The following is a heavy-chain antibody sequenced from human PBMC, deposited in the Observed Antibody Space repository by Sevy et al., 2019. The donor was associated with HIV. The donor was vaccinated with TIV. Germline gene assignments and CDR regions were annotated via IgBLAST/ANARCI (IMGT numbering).Heavy chain of an antibody. V-gene: IGHV1-18*01. CDR1: GYTFTSYG. D-gene: IGHD1-1*01. Sequence: ASVKVSCKASGYTFTSYGISWVRQAPGQGLEWMGWISAYNGNTNYAQKLQGRVTMTTDTSTSTAYMELRSLRSDDTAVYYCARDRGQLEREPIDYWGQGTLVTVSS. J-gene: IGHJ4*02. CDR2: ISAYNGNT. CDR3: ARDRGQLEREPIDY.